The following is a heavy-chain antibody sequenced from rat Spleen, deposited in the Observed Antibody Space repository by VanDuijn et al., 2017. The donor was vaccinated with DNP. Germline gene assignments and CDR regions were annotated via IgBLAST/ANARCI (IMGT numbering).Heavy chain of an antibody. J-gene: IGHJ2*01. V-gene: IGHV5-7*01. CDR1: GFTFRNYD. Sequence: EVRLVESGGGLVQPGRSMKLSCAVSGFTFRNYDMAWVRQAPRRGLEWVATISHDGSSTYYRDSVKGRSIISRDNAKITLYLQMDSVRSEDTATYYCARHPSTAIYFDYWGQGVMVTVSS. CDR2: ISHDGSST. CDR3: ARHPSTAIYFDY.